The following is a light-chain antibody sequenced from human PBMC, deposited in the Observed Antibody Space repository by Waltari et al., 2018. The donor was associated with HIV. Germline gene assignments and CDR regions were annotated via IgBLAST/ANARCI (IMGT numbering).Light chain of an antibody. CDR3: QQYYNTPPT. J-gene: IGKJ1*01. Sequence: DIVMTQSPDSLAVSLGETATIHCKSSQSVLYTPNDESYLAWYQQKAGQPPKLLISWASTRESGVPDRFSGSGIGTDFTLTIDSLQAEDVAVYFCQQYYNTPPTFGQGTKVEIK. CDR1: QSVLYTPNDESY. CDR2: WAS. V-gene: IGKV4-1*01.